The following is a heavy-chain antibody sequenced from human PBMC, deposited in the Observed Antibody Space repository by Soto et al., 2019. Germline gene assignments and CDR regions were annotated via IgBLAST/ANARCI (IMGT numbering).Heavy chain of an antibody. D-gene: IGHD4-4*01. CDR1: GGSISSYY. V-gene: IGHV4-59*08. Sequence: SETLSLTCTVSGGSISSYYWSWIRQPPGKGLEWIGYIYYSGSTNYNPSLKSRVTISVDTSKNQFPLKQGSVTAADTAVYYCARVTDYFDYWGQGTLVTVSS. CDR2: IYYSGST. J-gene: IGHJ4*02. CDR3: ARVTDYFDY.